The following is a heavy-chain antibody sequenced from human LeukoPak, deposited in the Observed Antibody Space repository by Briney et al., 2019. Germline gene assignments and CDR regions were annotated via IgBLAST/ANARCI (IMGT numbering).Heavy chain of an antibody. J-gene: IGHJ4*02. CDR1: GFTFSAYS. D-gene: IGHD3-10*01. Sequence: GGSLRLSCAASGFTFSAYSMHWVRQAPGKGLEWVSSISSTNTYIYYADSVKGRFTISRDNAKNSLYLQMNSLRAEDTAVYYCARDQDGSGSYYDYWGQGTLVTVSS. V-gene: IGHV3-21*01. CDR3: ARDQDGSGSYYDY. CDR2: ISSTNTYI.